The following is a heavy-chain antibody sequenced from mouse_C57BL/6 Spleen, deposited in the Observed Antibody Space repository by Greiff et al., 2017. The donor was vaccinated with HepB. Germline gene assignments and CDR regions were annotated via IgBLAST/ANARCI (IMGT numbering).Heavy chain of an antibody. CDR1: GYTFTSYG. V-gene: IGHV1-81*01. CDR3: ARSDYGSKRNWYFDV. Sequence: VQLVESGAELARPGASVKLSCKASGYTFTSYGISWVKQRTGQGLEWIGEIYPRSGNTYYNEKFKGKATLTADKSSSTAYMELRSLTSEDSAVYFCARSDYGSKRNWYFDVWGTGTTVTVSS. D-gene: IGHD1-1*01. CDR2: IYPRSGNT. J-gene: IGHJ1*03.